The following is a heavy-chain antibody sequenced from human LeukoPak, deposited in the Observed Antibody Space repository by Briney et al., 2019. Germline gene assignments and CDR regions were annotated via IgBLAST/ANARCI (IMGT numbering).Heavy chain of an antibody. CDR1: GYTFTSYD. CDR2: MNPNSGNT. Sequence: ASVKVSFMASGYTFTSYDINWVRQAPGQGLGWMGWMNPNSGNTGYAQKFQGRVTMTRNTSITTAYMELSSLRSEDTAVYYCARGQVYSSSWGDYYYGMDVWGQGTTVTVSS. D-gene: IGHD6-13*01. J-gene: IGHJ6*02. V-gene: IGHV1-8*01. CDR3: ARGQVYSSSWGDYYYGMDV.